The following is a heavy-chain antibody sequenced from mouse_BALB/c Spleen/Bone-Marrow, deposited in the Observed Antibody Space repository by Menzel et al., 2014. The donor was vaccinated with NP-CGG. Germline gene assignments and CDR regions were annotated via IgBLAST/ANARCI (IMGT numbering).Heavy chain of an antibody. J-gene: IGHJ2*01. CDR1: GYAFSSYW. CDR2: IXPGDGDT. D-gene: IGHD2-10*02. Sequence: VQLQQSGAELVRPGSSVKISCKASGYAFSSYWMNWVKQRPGQGLEWIGQIXPGDGDTNYNGKFKGKATLTADKSSSTAYMQLSSLTSEDSAVYFCARQYGNYFDYWGQGTTLTVSS. CDR3: ARQYGNYFDY. V-gene: IGHV1-80*01.